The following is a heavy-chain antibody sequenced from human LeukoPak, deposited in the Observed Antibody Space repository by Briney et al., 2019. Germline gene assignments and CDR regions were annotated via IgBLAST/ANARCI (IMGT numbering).Heavy chain of an antibody. D-gene: IGHD3-10*01. J-gene: IGHJ5*02. Sequence: GGSLRLSCTASGFTFSSYGMHWVRQAPGKGLEWVTFIRSDGGNKYYADSVKGRFTISRDNSKNTLYLQMNSLRDEDTAVYYCARESGYHGSGFDPWGQGTLVTVSS. V-gene: IGHV3-30*02. CDR1: GFTFSSYG. CDR3: ARESGYHGSGFDP. CDR2: IRSDGGNK.